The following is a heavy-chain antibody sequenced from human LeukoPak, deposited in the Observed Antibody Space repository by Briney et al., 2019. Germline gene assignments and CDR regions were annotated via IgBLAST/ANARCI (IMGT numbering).Heavy chain of an antibody. V-gene: IGHV3-9*01. D-gene: IGHD3-9*01. CDR2: ISWNSGSI. Sequence: GRSLRLSCAASGFTFDDYAMHWVRQAPGKGLEWVSGISWNSGSIDYADSVKGRFTISRDNAKSFLYLQMNSLRTEDTALYYCATGRYFDWPEVFKYWGQGTLVIVSS. CDR3: ATGRYFDWPEVFKY. J-gene: IGHJ4*02. CDR1: GFTFDDYA.